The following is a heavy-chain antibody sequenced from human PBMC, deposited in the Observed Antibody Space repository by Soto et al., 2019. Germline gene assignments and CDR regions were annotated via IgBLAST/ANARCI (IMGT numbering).Heavy chain of an antibody. J-gene: IGHJ5*01. D-gene: IGHD2-15*01. Sequence: EVQLLESGGGLVQPGGSLRLSCAASGFSFNTYAMSWVRQIPGKGLEWVSTISGSGNSTYYTDSVRGRFLISRDNSKNTLYLQMNSLRAEDTAVYYCTNGGCWVFFDSWGQGTLVTVSS. CDR2: ISGSGNST. V-gene: IGHV3-23*01. CDR3: TNGGCWVFFDS. CDR1: GFSFNTYA.